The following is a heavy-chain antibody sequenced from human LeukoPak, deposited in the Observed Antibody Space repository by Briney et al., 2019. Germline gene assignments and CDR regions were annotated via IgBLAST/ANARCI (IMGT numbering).Heavy chain of an antibody. Sequence: PSETLSLTCTVSGGSISSGSYYWSWIRQPAGKGLEWIGRIYTSGSTNYNPSLKSRVTISVDTSENQFSLKLSSVTAADTAVYYCARAAGDYWGQGTLVTVSS. CDR3: ARAAGDY. V-gene: IGHV4-61*02. CDR1: GGSISSGSYY. CDR2: IYTSGST. J-gene: IGHJ4*02.